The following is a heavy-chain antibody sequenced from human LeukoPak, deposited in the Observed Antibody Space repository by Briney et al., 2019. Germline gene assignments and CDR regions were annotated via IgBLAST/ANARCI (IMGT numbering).Heavy chain of an antibody. CDR1: GFTFSSYA. D-gene: IGHD3-16*02. CDR3: VTGDYVWGSYRHFFDY. V-gene: IGHV3-64D*06. CDR2: ISSIGGST. Sequence: PGGSLRLSCSASGFTFSSYAMHWVRQAPGKGLEYVSAISSIGGSTYYADSVKGRFTISRDNSKNTLYLQMSSLRAEDTAVYYCVTGDYVWGSYRHFFDYWGQGTLVTVSS. J-gene: IGHJ4*02.